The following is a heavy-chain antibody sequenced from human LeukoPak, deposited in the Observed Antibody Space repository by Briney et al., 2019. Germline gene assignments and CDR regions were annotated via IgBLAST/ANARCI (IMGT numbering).Heavy chain of an antibody. CDR1: GXSISSYY. CDR3: ASFEGYSGYDYGMDV. D-gene: IGHD5-12*01. V-gene: IGHV4-59*01. CDR2: IYYSGST. Sequence: SETLSLTCTVSGXSISSYYWSWIRQPPGKGLEWIGYIYYSGSTNYNPSLKSRVTISVDTSKNQFSLKLSSVTAADTAVYYCASFEGYSGYDYGMDVWGQGTTVTVSS. J-gene: IGHJ6*02.